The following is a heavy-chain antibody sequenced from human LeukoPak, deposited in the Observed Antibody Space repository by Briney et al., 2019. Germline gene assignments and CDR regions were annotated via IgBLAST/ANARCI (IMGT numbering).Heavy chain of an antibody. CDR1: GFAFSSYA. Sequence: GGSLRLSCAASGFAFSSYAMSWVRQAPGKGLEWVSAISDSGGRTYYADSVKGRFTISRDNSKNTLYLQMNSLRAEDTAVYYCARDRIAGRGSDYWGQGTLVTVSS. D-gene: IGHD2-21*01. CDR3: ARDRIAGRGSDY. J-gene: IGHJ4*02. CDR2: ISDSGGRT. V-gene: IGHV3-23*01.